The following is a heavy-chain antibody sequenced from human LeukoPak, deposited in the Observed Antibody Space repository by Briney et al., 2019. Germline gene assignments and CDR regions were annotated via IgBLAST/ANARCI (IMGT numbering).Heavy chain of an antibody. CDR1: GFTFSSYA. V-gene: IGHV3-30-3*01. CDR3: VRAIQSWSPFDY. CDR2: VSYDGSNK. Sequence: PGGSLRLSCSASGFTFSSYAIHWARQAPGKGLEWVAVVSYDGSNKYYTDSVQGRFTISRDNSKNTLYLQMNSLRAEDTSMYYCVRAIQSWSPFDYWGQGTLVTVSS. J-gene: IGHJ4*02. D-gene: IGHD5-18*01.